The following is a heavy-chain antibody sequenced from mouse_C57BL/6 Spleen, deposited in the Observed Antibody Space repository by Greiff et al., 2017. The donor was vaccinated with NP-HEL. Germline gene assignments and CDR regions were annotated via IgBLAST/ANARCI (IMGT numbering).Heavy chain of an antibody. CDR1: GYSFTDYN. D-gene: IGHD2-5*01. CDR3: ARRISYSNYYFDY. J-gene: IGHJ2*01. V-gene: IGHV1-39*01. CDR2: INPNYGTT. Sequence: EVQLVESGPELVKPGASVKISCKASGYSFTDYNMNWVKQSNGKSLEWIGVINPNYGTTSYNQKFKGKATLTVDQSSSTAYMQLNSLTSEDSAVYYWARRISYSNYYFDYWGQGTTLTVSS.